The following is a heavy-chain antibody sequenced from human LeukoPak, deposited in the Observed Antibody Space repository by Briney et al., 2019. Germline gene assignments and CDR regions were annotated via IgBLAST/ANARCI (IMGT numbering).Heavy chain of an antibody. CDR2: IYYSGST. J-gene: IGHJ4*02. V-gene: IGHV4-39*01. D-gene: IGHD3-10*01. CDR3: ASLRYYYGSGSVDY. Sequence: PSETLSLTCTVSGGSISSSSYYWGWIRQPPGKGLEWIGSIYYSGSTYYNPSLKSRVTISVDTSKNQFSLKLSSVTAADTAVYYCASLRYYYGSGSVDYWGQGTLVTVSS. CDR1: GGSISSSSYY.